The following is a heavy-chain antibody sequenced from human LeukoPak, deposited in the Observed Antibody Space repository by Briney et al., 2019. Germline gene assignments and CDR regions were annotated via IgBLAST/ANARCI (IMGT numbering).Heavy chain of an antibody. D-gene: IGHD1-26*01. J-gene: IGHJ1*01. V-gene: IGHV3-49*04. CDR2: IRSKAYGGTR. CDR3: TTYGGTYLGFAEYFQH. CDR1: GFTFGDYA. Sequence: PGRSLRLSCTASGFTFGDYAMTWVRQAPGKGLEWVGFIRSKAYGGTREYAASVKGRFTISRDDSKSVAYLQMNSLKTEGTAVYYCTTYGGTYLGFAEYFQHWGQGTLVTVSS.